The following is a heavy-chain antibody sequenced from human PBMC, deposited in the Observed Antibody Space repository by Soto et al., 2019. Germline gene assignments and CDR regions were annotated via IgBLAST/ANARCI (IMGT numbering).Heavy chain of an antibody. D-gene: IGHD6-13*01. CDR1: GFTFSSYW. Sequence: GGSLRLSCAASGFTFSSYWMSWVRQAPGKGLEWVANIKQAGSEKYYVDSVKGRFTISRDNAKNSLYLQLNSLRAEDTAVYYCASGPRIAAAGRVYWGQGTLVTVS. CDR2: IKQAGSEK. CDR3: ASGPRIAAAGRVY. V-gene: IGHV3-7*03. J-gene: IGHJ4*02.